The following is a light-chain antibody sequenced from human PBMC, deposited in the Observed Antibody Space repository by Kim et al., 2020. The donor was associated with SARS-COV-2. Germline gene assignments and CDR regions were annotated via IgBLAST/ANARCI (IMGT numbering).Light chain of an antibody. CDR3: QQFKSFPPT. Sequence: AIQLAQSPSSLSASVGDRVTITCRASQGIGTSLAWYRQRPGKAPQLLMEGTSTLESGVPSGFTGSGSGTDFILTISSLQPEDFATYYCQQFKSFPPTFCQGTKVDIK. V-gene: IGKV1-13*02. CDR1: QGIGTS. CDR2: GTS. J-gene: IGKJ1*01.